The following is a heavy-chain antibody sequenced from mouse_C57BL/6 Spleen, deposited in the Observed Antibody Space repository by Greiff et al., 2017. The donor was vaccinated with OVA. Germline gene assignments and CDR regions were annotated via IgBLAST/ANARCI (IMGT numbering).Heavy chain of an antibody. CDR1: GYTFTSYW. CDR2: IDPSDSYT. Sequence: QVQLQQSGAELVKPGASVKLSCKASGYTFTSYWMQWVKQRPGQGLEWIGEIDPSDSYTNYNQKFKGKATLTVDTSSSTAYMQLSSLTSEDSAVYYCARGGNDYGFAYWGQGTLVTVSA. CDR3: ARGGNDYGFAY. V-gene: IGHV1-50*01. D-gene: IGHD2-4*01. J-gene: IGHJ3*01.